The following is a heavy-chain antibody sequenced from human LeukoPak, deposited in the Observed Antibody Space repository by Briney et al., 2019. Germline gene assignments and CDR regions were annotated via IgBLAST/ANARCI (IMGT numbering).Heavy chain of an antibody. J-gene: IGHJ3*02. Sequence: GGSLRLSCAASGFSVSGNYMSWVRQAPGKGLEWVSAISPTGAGTYYADSVKGLFTISRDNSKNTLYLQMNSLRAEDTAVYYCAKYTERAFDIWGQGTMVTVSS. V-gene: IGHV3-23*01. CDR1: GFSVSGNY. CDR2: ISPTGAGT. D-gene: IGHD2-2*02. CDR3: AKYTERAFDI.